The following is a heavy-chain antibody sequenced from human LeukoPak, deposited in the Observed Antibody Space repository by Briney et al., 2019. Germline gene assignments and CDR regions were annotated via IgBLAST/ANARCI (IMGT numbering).Heavy chain of an antibody. CDR2: IDSSSTYM. V-gene: IGHV3-21*01. Sequence: GGSLRLSCAASGFTFSTYSMNWVRQAPGKGLEWVSSIDSSSTYMYYADSLKGRFTISRDNAKNSLFLQVNSLRAEDTAVYYCARGLQRITDWYFDLWGRGTLVTVSS. CDR3: ARGLQRITDWYFDL. J-gene: IGHJ2*01. D-gene: IGHD1-14*01. CDR1: GFTFSTYS.